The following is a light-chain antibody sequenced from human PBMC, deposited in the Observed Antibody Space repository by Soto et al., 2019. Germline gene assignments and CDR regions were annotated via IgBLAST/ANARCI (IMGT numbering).Light chain of an antibody. Sequence: DLQMTQSPSSLSASVGDRVTITCRASQGISTYLAWYQQKPGKVPKLLIYAASTLQSGVPSRFSGGGSGTDFTLTISSLQPEDVATYYCQKYNSAPLTFGGGTKVEIK. CDR1: QGISTY. CDR2: AAS. V-gene: IGKV1-27*01. CDR3: QKYNSAPLT. J-gene: IGKJ4*01.